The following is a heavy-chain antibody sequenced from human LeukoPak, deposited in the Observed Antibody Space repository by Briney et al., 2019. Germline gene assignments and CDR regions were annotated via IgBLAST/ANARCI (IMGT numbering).Heavy chain of an antibody. J-gene: IGHJ3*02. CDR2: ISGSGGST. D-gene: IGHD2-2*01. CDR1: GFTFSSYA. Sequence: PGGSLRLSCAGPGFTFSSYAMSWVRQAPGKGLEWVSGISGSGGSTYYADCVKGRFTISRDNSKNTLYLQMTSLRAEDTAVYYCARHLVPTAMLTAFDIWGQGTMVTVSS. V-gene: IGHV3-23*01. CDR3: ARHLVPTAMLTAFDI.